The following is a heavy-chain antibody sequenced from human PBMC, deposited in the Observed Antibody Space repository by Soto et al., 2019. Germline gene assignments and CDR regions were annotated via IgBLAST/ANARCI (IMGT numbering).Heavy chain of an antibody. CDR2: VYHSWST. CDR3: ARFGTSPNGNWFDP. Sequence: GPTGSDNCYWLRHPPWKGLEWIGYVYHSWSTKYDPSLKGRVNISVDTSKNQLSLKLSSVTAADTAVYYCARFGTSPNGNWFDPWGQGTLVTVSS. J-gene: IGHJ5*02. CDR1: GPTGSDN. D-gene: IGHD3-10*01. V-gene: IGHV4-59*01.